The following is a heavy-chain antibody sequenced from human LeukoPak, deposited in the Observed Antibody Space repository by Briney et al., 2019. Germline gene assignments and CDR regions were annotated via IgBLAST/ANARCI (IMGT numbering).Heavy chain of an antibody. V-gene: IGHV3-48*04. CDR2: ISSSGSTI. CDR3: AELGITMIGGV. Sequence: GETLRLSCAGSGFTFSSHGMNWVRHAPGKGLEWVSYISSSGSTIYYADSVKGRFTISRDNAKNSLYLQMNSLRAEDTAVYYCAELGITMIGGVWGKGTTVTISS. CDR1: GFTFSSHG. D-gene: IGHD3-10*02. J-gene: IGHJ6*04.